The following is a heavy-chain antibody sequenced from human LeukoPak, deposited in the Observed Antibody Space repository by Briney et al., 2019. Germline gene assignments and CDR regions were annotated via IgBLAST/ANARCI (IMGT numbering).Heavy chain of an antibody. Sequence: GGSLRLSCAASGFTFSRYWMNWVRQAPGKGLVWVSRIKNDGSSTTYADFVKGRFAISRDNAKNTLYLQINSPRADDTAVYYCARDSSSYGVGYFDYWGQGTLVTAPS. V-gene: IGHV3-74*01. J-gene: IGHJ4*02. CDR1: GFTFSRYW. CDR3: ARDSSSYGVGYFDY. CDR2: IKNDGSST. D-gene: IGHD3-16*01.